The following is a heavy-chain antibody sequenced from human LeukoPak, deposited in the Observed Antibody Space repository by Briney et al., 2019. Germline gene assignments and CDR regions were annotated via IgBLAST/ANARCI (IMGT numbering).Heavy chain of an antibody. CDR3: ASKSTEYCSGGSCYPDYYYYMDV. J-gene: IGHJ6*03. V-gene: IGHV1-46*01. Sequence: ASVTVSCKASGYTFTSYYMHWVRQAPGQGLEWMGIINPSGGSTSYARKFQGRVTMTRDTSTSTVYMELSSLRSEDTAVYYCASKSTEYCSGGSCYPDYYYYMDVWGKGTTVTISS. CDR1: GYTFTSYY. D-gene: IGHD2-15*01. CDR2: INPSGGST.